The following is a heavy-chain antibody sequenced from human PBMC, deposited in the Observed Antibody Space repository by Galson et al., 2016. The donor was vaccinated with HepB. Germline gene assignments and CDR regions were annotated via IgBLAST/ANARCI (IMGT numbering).Heavy chain of an antibody. D-gene: IGHD3-10*01. CDR1: GGPFSSYA. CDR3: TRDPGAGRGSESYWD. V-gene: IGHV1-69*06. J-gene: IGHJ4*01. CDR2: IIPIFGTA. Sequence: SCKASGGPFSSYAFSWVRQAPGQGLEWMGGIIPIFGTANYAQKFQGRVTITADKSTKTAYMQLSSLRSEDTAVYYCTRDPGAGRGSESYWDWGQGTLVTVSS.